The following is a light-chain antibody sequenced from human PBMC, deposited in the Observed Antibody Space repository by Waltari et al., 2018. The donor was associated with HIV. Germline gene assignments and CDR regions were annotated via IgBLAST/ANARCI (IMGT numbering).Light chain of an antibody. V-gene: IGLV3-21*04. CDR1: HIGSKR. J-gene: IGLJ3*02. CDR3: QVWDSSSDHPV. CDR2: DDS. Sequence: SYVLTQPPSVSVAPGKPARITCGGNHIGSKRVHWYQQKPGQAPVLVIYDDSERPSGIPERFSGSNSGNTATLTISRVEAGDEADYYCQVWDSSSDHPVCGGGTKLTVL.